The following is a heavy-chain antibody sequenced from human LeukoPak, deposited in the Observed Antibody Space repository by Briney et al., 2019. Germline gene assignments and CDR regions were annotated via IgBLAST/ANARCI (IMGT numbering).Heavy chain of an antibody. CDR2: IIPILGIA. V-gene: IGHV1-69*04. Sequence: SVKVSCKASGGTFSSSAISWVRQAPGQGLEWMGRIIPILGIANYAQRFQGRVTITADKSTSTAYMELSSLRSEDTAVYYFPNKLADYYSSGSYQPPQYWGQGTLVTVSS. CDR1: GGTFSSSA. D-gene: IGHD3-10*01. J-gene: IGHJ4*02. CDR3: PNKLADYYSSGSYQPPQY.